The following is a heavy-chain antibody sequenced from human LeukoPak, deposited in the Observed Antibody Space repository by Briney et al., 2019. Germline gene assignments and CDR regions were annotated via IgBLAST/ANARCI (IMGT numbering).Heavy chain of an antibody. V-gene: IGHV1-18*01. CDR3: ARDRIFGVASDYHMDV. CDR2: IRPHNGDT. D-gene: IGHD3-3*02. J-gene: IGHJ6*03. Sequence: GASVKVSCKTSTYTFTYFGLSWVRQAPGQGLEWMGWIRPHNGDTNYAQKFQGRVTLTTDTSTNTVYLELRSLRSDDTAVYFCARDRIFGVASDYHMDVWGKGTPVAVSS. CDR1: TYTFTYFG.